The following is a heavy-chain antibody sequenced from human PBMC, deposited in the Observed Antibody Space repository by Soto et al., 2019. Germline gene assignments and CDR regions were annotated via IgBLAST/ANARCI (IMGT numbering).Heavy chain of an antibody. Sequence: QVQLQQWGAGLLKPSETLSLTCAVYGGSFNDYYWSWIRQPPGKGLEWIGEINHTGHTNYNPSLKGRFTISVDTSKNQFSLKLSSVTAADTAVYYCAGSGHLFDSWGQGILVTVSS. CDR3: AGSGHLFDS. D-gene: IGHD3-10*01. V-gene: IGHV4-34*02. J-gene: IGHJ4*02. CDR1: GGSFNDYY. CDR2: INHTGHT.